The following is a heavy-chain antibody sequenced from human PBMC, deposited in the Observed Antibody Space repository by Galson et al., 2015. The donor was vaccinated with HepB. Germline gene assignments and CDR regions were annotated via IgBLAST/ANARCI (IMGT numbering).Heavy chain of an antibody. D-gene: IGHD3-22*01. CDR2: VFYRGST. Sequence: LSLTCTVSGGSINSYYWNWIRQSPGKGLEWVGYVFYRGSTDYNPSLKSRATISVDPSKNQFSLKLTSVTAEDTAVYYCARVSRNSSGSYHRRGAFDIWGQGTVVTVSS. V-gene: IGHV4-59*01. CDR1: GGSINSYY. J-gene: IGHJ3*02. CDR3: ARVSRNSSGSYHRRGAFDI.